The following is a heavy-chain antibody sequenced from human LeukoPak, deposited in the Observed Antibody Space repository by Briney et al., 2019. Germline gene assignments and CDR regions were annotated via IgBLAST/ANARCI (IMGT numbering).Heavy chain of an antibody. CDR3: ARGRYYYDSSGYYYIAFDI. CDR2: INHSGST. CDR1: GGSISSYY. D-gene: IGHD3-22*01. J-gene: IGHJ3*02. V-gene: IGHV4-34*01. Sequence: SETLSLTCTVSGGSISSYYWSWIRQPPGKGLEWIGEINHSGSTNYNPSLKSRVTISVDTSKNQFSLKLSSVTAADTAVYYCARGRYYYDSSGYYYIAFDIWGQGTMVTVSS.